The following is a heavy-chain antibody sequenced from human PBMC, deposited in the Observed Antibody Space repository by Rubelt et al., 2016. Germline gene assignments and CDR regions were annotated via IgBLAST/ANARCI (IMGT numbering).Heavy chain of an antibody. D-gene: IGHD1-14*01. CDR3: ARDRGRTPFDY. Sequence: GGSISSYYWNWIRQPPGKGLEWIGYFYSGSTNYKPSLKSRVTISVDTSKNLFSLNLRSVTAADTAVYYCARDRGRTPFDYWGQGILVTVSS. J-gene: IGHJ4*02. CDR2: FYSGST. CDR1: GGSISSYY. V-gene: IGHV4-59*01.